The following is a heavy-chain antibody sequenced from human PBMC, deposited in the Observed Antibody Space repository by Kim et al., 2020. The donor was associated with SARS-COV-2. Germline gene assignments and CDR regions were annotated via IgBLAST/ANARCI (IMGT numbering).Heavy chain of an antibody. CDR1: GFTFGDYA. CDR3: AKVLRGYSYGLGSFDY. Sequence: GGSLRLSCAASGFTFGDYAMHWVRQAPGKGLEWVSGISWNSGSIGYADSVKGRFTISRDNAKNSLYLQMTSLRAEDTALYYCAKVLRGYSYGLGSFDYWGQGTPVTVSS. CDR2: ISWNSGSI. J-gene: IGHJ4*02. V-gene: IGHV3-9*01. D-gene: IGHD5-18*01.